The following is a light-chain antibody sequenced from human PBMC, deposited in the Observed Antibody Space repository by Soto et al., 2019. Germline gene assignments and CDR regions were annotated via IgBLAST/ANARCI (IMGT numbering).Light chain of an antibody. CDR1: QSISSY. V-gene: IGKV1-39*01. J-gene: IGKJ1*01. CDR3: QQSYSTPPT. CDR2: AAS. Sequence: DIQMTQSPSSLSASGGNRVTSTCRASQSISSYLNWYQQKPGKAPKLLIYAASSLQSGVPSRFSGSGSGTDFTLTISSLQPEDFATYYCQQSYSTPPTFGQGTKVEIK.